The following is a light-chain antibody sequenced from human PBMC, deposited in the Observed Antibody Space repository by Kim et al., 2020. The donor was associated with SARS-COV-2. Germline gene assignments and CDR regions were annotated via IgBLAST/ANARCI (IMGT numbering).Light chain of an antibody. CDR3: CSYAGSSWV. J-gene: IGLJ3*02. CDR2: EVR. V-gene: IGLV2-23*02. CDR1: SSDVVSYKI. Sequence: PGPSITITCTGSSSDVVSYKIVSWYQQHPGKAPKLMIYEVRKRPSGVSIRFSGFKSGNTASLTISGLQAEDEADYYCCSYAGSSWVFGGGTKVTVL.